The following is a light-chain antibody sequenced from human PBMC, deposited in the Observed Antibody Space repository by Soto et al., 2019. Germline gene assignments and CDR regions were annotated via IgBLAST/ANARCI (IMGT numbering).Light chain of an antibody. J-gene: IGLJ2*01. V-gene: IGLV2-14*01. Sequence: QSVLTQPASVSGSPGQSITISCTGTSSDVGGYNYVSWYQQRPGKAPKVMIYDVSDRPSGVSNRFSGSKSGNTASLTISGLQAEDEADYYCSSYTSSSTLVVFGGGTKLTVL. CDR2: DVS. CDR1: SSDVGGYNY. CDR3: SSYTSSSTLVV.